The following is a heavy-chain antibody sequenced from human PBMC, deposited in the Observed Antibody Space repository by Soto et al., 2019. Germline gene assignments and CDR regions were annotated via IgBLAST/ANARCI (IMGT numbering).Heavy chain of an antibody. Sequence: QVQLVQSGAEVKKPWSSVKVSCKDSGGTFNNYAISWVRQAPGQGLEWMGGSVPIFNTSHFAEKFQGRLTLTADKSTSTAFMELIGLRSDDTAGYFCATQQQLTTFEFWGQGTMVSVSS. CDR1: GGTFNNYA. J-gene: IGHJ4*02. D-gene: IGHD6-13*01. V-gene: IGHV1-69*06. CDR3: ATQQQLTTFEF. CDR2: SVPIFNTS.